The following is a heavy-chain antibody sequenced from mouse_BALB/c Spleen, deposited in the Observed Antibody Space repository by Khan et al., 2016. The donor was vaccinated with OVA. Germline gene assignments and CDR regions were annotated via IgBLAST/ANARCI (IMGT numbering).Heavy chain of an antibody. V-gene: IGHV1-4*01. J-gene: IGHJ3*01. CDR1: GYTFTSYT. D-gene: IGHD2-14*01. CDR3: VRDGCYRRNDDCFAY. CDR2: INPSTGYT. Sequence: QVQLQQSGPELARPGASVKMSCKASGYTFTSYTIHWVKQRPGQGLEWIGYINPSTGYTNYNQKFKDQATLTIDKSSTTAYLQLSSLTSDDSAVYNCVRDGCYRRNDDCFAYWGQGTLVTVSA.